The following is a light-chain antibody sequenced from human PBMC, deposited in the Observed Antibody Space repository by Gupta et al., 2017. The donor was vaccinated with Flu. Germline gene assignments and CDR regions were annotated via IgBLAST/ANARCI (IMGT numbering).Light chain of an antibody. CDR2: LNSDGSH. V-gene: IGLV4-69*01. CDR1: SGHSSYA. Sequence: QLVLTPSPSASASLGASVKLTCTLSSGHSSYAIAWHQQQPEKGPRYLMKLNSDGSHSKGDGIPDRVSGSSSGDERYITISSLQSEDDAYYYCPTWGTGIHVFGGGTKMTVL. CDR3: PTWGTGIHV. J-gene: IGLJ3*02.